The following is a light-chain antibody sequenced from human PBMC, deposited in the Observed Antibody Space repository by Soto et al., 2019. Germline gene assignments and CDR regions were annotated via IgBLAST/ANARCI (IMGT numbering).Light chain of an antibody. J-gene: IGLJ2*01. CDR2: LNSAGSH. V-gene: IGLV4-69*01. CDR3: QTWGTGIQV. Sequence: QLVLTQSPSASASLGASVKLTCTLSSGHSSYSIACHQQHPEKGPRYLMKLNSAGSHSKGDGIPDRFSGSSSGAERYLTISRLQSEDEADYYCQTWGTGIQVFGGGTKLTVL. CDR1: SGHSSYS.